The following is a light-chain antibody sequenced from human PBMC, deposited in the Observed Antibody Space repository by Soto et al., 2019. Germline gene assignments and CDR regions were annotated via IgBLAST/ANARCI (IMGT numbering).Light chain of an antibody. CDR1: QSVSSK. J-gene: IGKJ1*01. CDR3: QQYNNCPGT. CDR2: GAS. Sequence: EIVLTLSPGTLSVSPGERATLSCRASQSVSSKLAWYQQKPGQAPRLLFYGASTGATGIPARFSGSGSETEFTLSISSLQSEDFAVYYCQQYNNCPGTFGQGTKVEIK. V-gene: IGKV3-15*01.